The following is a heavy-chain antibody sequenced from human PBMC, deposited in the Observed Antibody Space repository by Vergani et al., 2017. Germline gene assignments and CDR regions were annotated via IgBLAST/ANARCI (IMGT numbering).Heavy chain of an antibody. CDR1: GFTFSSYG. Sequence: QVQLVESGGGVVQPGRSLRLSCAASGFTFSSYGMHWVRQAPGKGLEWVAVIWYDGRNKYYADSVKGRFTISRDNSKNTLYLQMNSLRAEDTAVYYCASGGYYGSGQLDYWGQGTLVTVSS. D-gene: IGHD3-10*01. CDR2: IWYDGRNK. V-gene: IGHV3-33*08. CDR3: ASGGYYGSGQLDY. J-gene: IGHJ4*02.